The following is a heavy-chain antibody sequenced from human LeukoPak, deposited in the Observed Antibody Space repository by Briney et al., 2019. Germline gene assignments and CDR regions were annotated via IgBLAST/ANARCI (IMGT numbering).Heavy chain of an antibody. CDR2: INHSGST. Sequence: PSETLSLTCTVSGDSITSYYWSWIRQPPGKGLEWIGEINHSGSTNYNPSLKSRVTISVDTSKNQFSLKLSSVTAADTAVYYCARDHYGGNGGSGYWGQGTLVTVSS. J-gene: IGHJ4*02. D-gene: IGHD4-23*01. CDR3: ARDHYGGNGGSGY. V-gene: IGHV4-34*01. CDR1: GDSITSYY.